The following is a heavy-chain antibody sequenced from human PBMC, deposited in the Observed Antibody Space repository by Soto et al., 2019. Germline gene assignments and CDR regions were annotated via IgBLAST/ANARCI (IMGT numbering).Heavy chain of an antibody. CDR3: ATYTVGEGGRGY. CDR1: GGSMRGQH. Sequence: QVQLQESGPGLVKPSETLSLTCTVSGGSMRGQHWSWIRQPPGKGLEWIGHHSDSTNHNPSLKSRITISTDTSKNQSSLNLSSVTAADTAVDYCATYTVGEGGRGYWGQGTLVTVSS. J-gene: IGHJ4*02. V-gene: IGHV4-4*08. CDR2: HHSDST. D-gene: IGHD3-16*01.